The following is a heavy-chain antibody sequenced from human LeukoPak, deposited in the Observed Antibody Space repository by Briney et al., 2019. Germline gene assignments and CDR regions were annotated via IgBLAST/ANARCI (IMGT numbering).Heavy chain of an antibody. CDR2: IYYSGST. D-gene: IGHD6-13*01. CDR3: ARKLAQRFDY. V-gene: IGHV4-39*01. CDR1: GGSISSSSYY. J-gene: IGHJ4*02. Sequence: SETLSLTCTVSGGSISSSSYYWGWIRQPPGKGLEWIGSIYYSGSTYYNPSLKSRVTISVDTSKNQFSLKLSSVTAADTAVYYCARKLAQRFDYWGQGTLVTVSS.